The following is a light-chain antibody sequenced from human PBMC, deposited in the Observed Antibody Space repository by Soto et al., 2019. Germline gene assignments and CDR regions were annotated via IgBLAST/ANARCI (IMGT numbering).Light chain of an antibody. Sequence: IQRTQSPSSLSASVGYMVTITCRASQSISSYLNWYQQKPGKAPKVLIYAASRLQSGVPSRFSGIGSGTDFTLSISSLQHEDFATYYGQQSYSGPLTFGGGTKVDIK. CDR3: QQSYSGPLT. J-gene: IGKJ4*01. CDR1: QSISSY. CDR2: AAS. V-gene: IGKV1-39*01.